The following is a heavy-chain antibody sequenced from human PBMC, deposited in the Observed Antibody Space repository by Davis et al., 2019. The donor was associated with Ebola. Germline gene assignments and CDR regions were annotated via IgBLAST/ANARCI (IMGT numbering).Heavy chain of an antibody. CDR3: ARGRSSSRWAFDI. Sequence: ASVKVSCKASGYTFTDYLMHWVRQAPGQGLEWMGLINPSIGNTSLAQKFQGRVTLTRDTSTRTVHMDLSSLKSDDTAMYYCARGRSSSRWAFDIWGQRTMVTVSS. CDR2: INPSIGNT. J-gene: IGHJ3*02. CDR1: GYTFTDYL. D-gene: IGHD6-13*01. V-gene: IGHV1-46*01.